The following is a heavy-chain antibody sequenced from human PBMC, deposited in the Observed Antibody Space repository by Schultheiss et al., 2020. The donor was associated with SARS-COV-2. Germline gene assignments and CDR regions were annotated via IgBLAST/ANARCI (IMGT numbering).Heavy chain of an antibody. Sequence: GGSLRLSCAASGFTFSSYAMSWVRQAPGKGLEWVSAISGSGGSTYYADSVKGRFTISRDNSKNTLYLQMNSLRAEDTAVYYCARVGGGYSGYEKDFDYWGQGTLVNVSS. CDR2: ISGSGGST. J-gene: IGHJ4*02. D-gene: IGHD5-12*01. CDR3: ARVGGGYSGYEKDFDY. CDR1: GFTFSSYA. V-gene: IGHV3-23*01.